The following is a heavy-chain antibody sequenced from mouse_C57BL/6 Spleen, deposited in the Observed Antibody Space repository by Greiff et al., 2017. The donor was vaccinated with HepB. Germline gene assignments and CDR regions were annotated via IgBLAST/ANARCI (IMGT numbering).Heavy chain of an antibody. CDR1: GYTFTSYG. CDR3: ARGGEPAWFAY. J-gene: IGHJ3*01. CDR2: IYPRSGNT. Sequence: QVQLQQSGAELARPGASVKLSCKASGYTFTSYGISWVKQRTGQGLEWIGEIYPRSGNTYYNEKFKGKATLTADKSSSTAYMELRSLTSEDSAVYFCARGGEPAWFAYWGQGTLVTVSA. V-gene: IGHV1-81*01.